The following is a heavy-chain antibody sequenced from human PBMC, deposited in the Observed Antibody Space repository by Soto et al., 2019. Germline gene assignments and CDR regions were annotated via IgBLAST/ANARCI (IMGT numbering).Heavy chain of an antibody. V-gene: IGHV1-69*12. CDR1: GGTFSSYS. D-gene: IGHD4-17*01. Sequence: QVQLVQSGAEVKKPWSSVKVSCKASGGTFSSYSISWVRQAPGQGLEWMGGIIPIFGTANYAQKFQGRVTITADESTSTAYMELSSLRSEDTAVYYCARETDDYVNWFDPWGQGTLVTVSS. CDR3: ARETDDYVNWFDP. J-gene: IGHJ5*02. CDR2: IIPIFGTA.